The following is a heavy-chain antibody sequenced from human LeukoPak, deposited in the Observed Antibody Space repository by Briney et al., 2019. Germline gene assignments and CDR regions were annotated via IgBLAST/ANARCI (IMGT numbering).Heavy chain of an antibody. CDR1: GFTFSSYW. CDR3: ARGDYSNRYLNYYMDV. D-gene: IGHD4-11*01. V-gene: IGHV3-21*06. J-gene: IGHJ6*03. CDR2: ISDSASSI. Sequence: GGSLRLSCAASGFTFSSYWMSWVRQAPGKGLEWVSSISDSASSIKYAASVRGRFTISRDNTANSLYLQMNSLTAGDTALYYCARGDYSNRYLNYYMDVWGKGTAVTVSS.